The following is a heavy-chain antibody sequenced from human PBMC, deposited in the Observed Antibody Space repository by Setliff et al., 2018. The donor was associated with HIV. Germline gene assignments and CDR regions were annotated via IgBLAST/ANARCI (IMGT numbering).Heavy chain of an antibody. CDR2: INHSGST. CDR3: ARHRDPPGTKWIYYYYYMDL. CDR1: GGSFSGYY. D-gene: IGHD5-12*01. Sequence: PSETLSLTCAVYGGSFSGYYWSWIRQPPGKGLEWIGEINHSGSTNYNPSLKGRVTISVDTSKNHVSLRLSSVTAADTGVYYCARHRDPPGTKWIYYYYYMDLWGEGTTVTVSS. V-gene: IGHV4-34*01. J-gene: IGHJ6*03.